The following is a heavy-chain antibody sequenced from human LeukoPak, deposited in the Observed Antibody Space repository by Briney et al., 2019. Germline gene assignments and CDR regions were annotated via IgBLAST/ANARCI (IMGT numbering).Heavy chain of an antibody. CDR2: ISTSRSYI. V-gene: IGHV3-21*01. CDR3: ARSGYSSTWHLQNFELDY. CDR1: GFTFRSYS. J-gene: IGHJ4*02. D-gene: IGHD2-2*01. Sequence: MPGGSLRLSCAASGFTFRSYSMNWVRQAPGKGLEWVSSISTSRSYIYYADSVKGRFTISRDNAKNSLYLQMNSLRAEDTAVYFCARSGYSSTWHLQNFELDYWGQGTLVTVSS.